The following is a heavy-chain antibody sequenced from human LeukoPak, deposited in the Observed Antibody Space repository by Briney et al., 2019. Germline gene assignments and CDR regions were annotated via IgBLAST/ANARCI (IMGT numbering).Heavy chain of an antibody. CDR2: ISSNGGST. CDR1: GFTFSSYA. Sequence: GGSLRLSCSASGFTFSSYAMHWVRQAPGKGLEYVSAISSNGGSTYYADSVKGRFTISRDNSKNTLYLQMNSLRAEDTAVYYCAKDRMVVTAIVDYWGQGTLVTVSS. V-gene: IGHV3-64*04. CDR3: AKDRMVVTAIVDY. J-gene: IGHJ4*02. D-gene: IGHD2-21*02.